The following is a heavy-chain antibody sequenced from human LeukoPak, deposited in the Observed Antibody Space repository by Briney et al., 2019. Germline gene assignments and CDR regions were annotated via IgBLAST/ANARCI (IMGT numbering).Heavy chain of an antibody. D-gene: IGHD2-2*01. CDR3: AKNPLPTASHIYFES. V-gene: IGHV3-23*01. CDR1: GFTFSSYA. CDR2: ISASGDTT. Sequence: GGSLRLSCAASGFTFSSYAMSWVRQAPGKGLEWVSSISASGDTTYYADSVKGRFTISRENSKSTLYLQLNSLRAEDTAVYYCAKNPLPTASHIYFESWGQGTLVTVSS. J-gene: IGHJ4*02.